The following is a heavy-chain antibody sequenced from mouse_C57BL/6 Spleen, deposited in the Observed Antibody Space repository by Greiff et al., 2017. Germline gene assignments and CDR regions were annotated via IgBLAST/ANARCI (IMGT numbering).Heavy chain of an antibody. Sequence: QVQLQQPGAELVKPGASVKLSCKASGYTFTSYWMHWVKQRPGQGLEWIGMIHPNSGSTNYNEKFKSKATLTVDQSSSTAYMQLSSLTSEDSAVYYCARRRSNYDYDSFDYWGQGTTLTVSS. CDR2: IHPNSGST. J-gene: IGHJ2*01. V-gene: IGHV1-64*01. CDR3: ARRRSNYDYDSFDY. CDR1: GYTFTSYW. D-gene: IGHD2-4*01.